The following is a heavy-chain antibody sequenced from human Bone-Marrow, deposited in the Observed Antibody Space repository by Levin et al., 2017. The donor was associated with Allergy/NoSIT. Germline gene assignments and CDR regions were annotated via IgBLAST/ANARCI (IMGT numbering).Heavy chain of an antibody. CDR2: TYSGGNT. D-gene: IGHD6-6*01. CDR3: ATSPTSGY. V-gene: IGHV3-53*01. J-gene: IGHJ4*02. Sequence: PGESLKISCAASGFTVSNNYMSWVRQAPGKGLEGVSVTYSGGNTFYADSVKGRFTMSRDRSKNTLYLQMNSLRAEDTAVYYCATSPTSGYWGQGTLVTVSS. CDR1: GFTVSNNY.